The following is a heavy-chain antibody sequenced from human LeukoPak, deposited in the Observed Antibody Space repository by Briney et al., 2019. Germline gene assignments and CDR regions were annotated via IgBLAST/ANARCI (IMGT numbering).Heavy chain of an antibody. CDR3: ARHTYSSSSPFDF. Sequence: ASETLSLTCTVSGGSISRYYWSWIRQPPGKGLAWIGYIHSSGSTKYNPALKSRVTILVDTSKNQFSLKLTSVTAADTAVYYCARHTYSSSSPFDFWGQGTLVTVSS. J-gene: IGHJ4*02. D-gene: IGHD6-6*01. CDR1: GGSISRYY. CDR2: IHSSGST. V-gene: IGHV4-59*08.